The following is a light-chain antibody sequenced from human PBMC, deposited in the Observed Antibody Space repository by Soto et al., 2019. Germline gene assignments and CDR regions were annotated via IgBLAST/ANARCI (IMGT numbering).Light chain of an antibody. CDR3: QHRAQWPII. CDR2: DKS. V-gene: IGKV3-11*01. Sequence: EVVLTQSPATLSLSPGERATLSCRASQSVNGHLVWYQQKPGHAPWLLIYDKSYRATGVPARFSGSGSGTDFTLTISSLEPEDFAVYYCQHRAQWPIIFGGGTKVEIK. CDR1: QSVNGH. J-gene: IGKJ4*01.